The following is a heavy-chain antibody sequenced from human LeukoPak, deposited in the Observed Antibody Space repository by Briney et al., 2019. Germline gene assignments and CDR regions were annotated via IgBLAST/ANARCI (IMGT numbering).Heavy chain of an antibody. CDR2: VSYDGSDK. V-gene: IGHV3-30*18. CDR1: DFTFSSYA. Sequence: GPLLLSCAASDFTFSSYAMHWVRQAPGKGLEWGALVSYDGSDKYYADSVKGRFTISRDNSKNTLYLQMNSLRGEDTAVYYCAKAHLLDWLLPFDYWGQGTLVTVSS. J-gene: IGHJ4*02. CDR3: AKAHLLDWLLPFDY. D-gene: IGHD3/OR15-3a*01.